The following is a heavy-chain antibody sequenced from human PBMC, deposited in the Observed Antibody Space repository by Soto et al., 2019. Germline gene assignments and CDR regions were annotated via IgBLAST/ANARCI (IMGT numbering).Heavy chain of an antibody. CDR3: ARGYPILRLLDY. D-gene: IGHD2-21*01. Sequence: ASVKVSCKTSGYTFTHHDLNWVRQATGQGLEWMGWVNPNSDNTGFARKFQGRVTLTRNTSTATAYMELSSLKSDDTAVYYCARGYPILRLLDYWGQGTPVTVSS. CDR2: VNPNSDNT. V-gene: IGHV1-8*01. J-gene: IGHJ4*02. CDR1: GYTFTHHD.